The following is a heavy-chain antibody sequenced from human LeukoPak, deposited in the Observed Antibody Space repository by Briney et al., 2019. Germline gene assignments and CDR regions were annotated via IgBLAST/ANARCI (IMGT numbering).Heavy chain of an antibody. CDR1: GFTFGDYA. J-gene: IGHJ4*02. D-gene: IGHD3-3*01. V-gene: IGHV3-30*04. CDR2: ISYDGSNK. CDR3: ARSLYDFWSGSGGGFDY. Sequence: GGSLRLSCTASGFTFGDYAMSWFRQAPGKGLEWVAVISYDGSNKYYADSVKGRFTISRDNAKNSLYLQMNSLRAEDTAVYYCARSLYDFWSGSGGGFDYWGQGTLVTVSS.